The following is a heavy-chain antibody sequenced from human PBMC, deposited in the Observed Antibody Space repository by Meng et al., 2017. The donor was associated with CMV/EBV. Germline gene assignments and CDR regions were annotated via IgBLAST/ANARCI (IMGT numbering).Heavy chain of an antibody. CDR1: GFTFRSYS. CDR2: IRSSSSYI. CDR3: ARGGY. J-gene: IGHJ4*02. V-gene: IGHV3-21*01. Sequence: LKLPQSGSCLLDPSETMSLSCAASGFTFRSYSMHWVRQAPGKGLEWVSSIRSSSSYIYYSDSVTGRFTLSSDTAKTSLYLQMNSLRDEDTAVYYCARGGYWGQGTLVTVSS.